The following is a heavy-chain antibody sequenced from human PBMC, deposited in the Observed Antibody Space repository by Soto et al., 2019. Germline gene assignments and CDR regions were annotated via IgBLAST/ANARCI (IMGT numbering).Heavy chain of an antibody. CDR2: ISGDASST. CDR1: GFTFSDNW. Sequence: EVKVVESGGGLVQPGGSLRLSCAASGFTFSDNWMHWVRQPPGKGPVWVSRISGDASSTSYADSVKGRFTISRDSAKNTVYLPMYSLRVEDTAVYYCTRGRTRTTYWGLFDSWGQGTLVTVSS. CDR3: TRGRTRTTYWGLFDS. V-gene: IGHV3-74*01. J-gene: IGHJ4*02. D-gene: IGHD7-27*01.